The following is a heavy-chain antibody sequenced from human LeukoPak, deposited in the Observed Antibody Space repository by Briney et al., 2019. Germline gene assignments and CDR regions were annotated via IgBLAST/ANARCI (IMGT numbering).Heavy chain of an antibody. V-gene: IGHV1-2*02. J-gene: IGHJ3*01. CDR1: GYIFTDLY. D-gene: IGHD3-10*01. CDR3: ARVQLLSDDVFNV. Sequence: GASVKVSCRASGYIFTDLYIHWLRQAPGQGLEYMGRINPNNGGANYAQESQGRVTMTRDTSISTTYMELNSLTSDDTAVYYCARVQLLSDDVFNVWGQGTMVTV. CDR2: INPNNGGA.